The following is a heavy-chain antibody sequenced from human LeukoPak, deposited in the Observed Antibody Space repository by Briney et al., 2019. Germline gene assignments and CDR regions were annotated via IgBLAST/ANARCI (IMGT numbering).Heavy chain of an antibody. J-gene: IGHJ4*02. V-gene: IGHV4-39*01. Sequence: SETLSLTCSVSGDSITTSEYYWGWIRQSPGKGLEWIGTIFYTGSTYYNPSLKSRVTISLDTSKNHFSLKLNSVTAADTAIYYCARQRTVVTPEFFDYWGQGTLVIVSS. CDR2: IFYTGST. CDR3: ARQRTVVTPEFFDY. D-gene: IGHD4-23*01. CDR1: GDSITTSEYY.